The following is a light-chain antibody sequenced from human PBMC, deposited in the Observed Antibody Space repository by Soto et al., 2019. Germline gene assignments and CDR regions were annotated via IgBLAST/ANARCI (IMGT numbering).Light chain of an antibody. CDR3: QQYYSTPPYT. V-gene: IGKV4-1*01. CDR2: WAS. Sequence: DIVMTQSPDSLAVSMGERATSNCKSSQSVLYSSNNKNYLAWYQQKPGQPPKLLIYWASTRESGVPDRFSGSGSGTYFTLTISSLQAEDVAVYYCQQYYSTPPYTFGQGTKLEIK. J-gene: IGKJ2*01. CDR1: QSVLYSSNNKNY.